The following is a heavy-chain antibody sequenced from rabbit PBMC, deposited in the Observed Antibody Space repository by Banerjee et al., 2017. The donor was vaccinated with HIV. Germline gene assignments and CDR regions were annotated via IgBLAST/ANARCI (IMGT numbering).Heavy chain of an antibody. CDR1: GFSFSSSYY. CDR2: IYAGSSGST. D-gene: IGHD1-1*01. CDR3: ARPSSSGYYDL. Sequence: QSLEESGGDLVKPGASLTLTCTASGFSFSSSYYMCWVRQAPGKGLEWIACIYAGSSGSTYYASWAKGRFTISKTSSTTVTLQMTSLTAADTATYFCARPSSSGYYDLWGPGTLVTVS. J-gene: IGHJ4*01. V-gene: IGHV1S40*01.